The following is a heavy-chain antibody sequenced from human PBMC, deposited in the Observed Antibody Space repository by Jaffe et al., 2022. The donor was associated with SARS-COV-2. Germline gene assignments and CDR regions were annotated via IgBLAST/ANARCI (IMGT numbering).Heavy chain of an antibody. J-gene: IGHJ4*02. CDR3: AKDQAQPKQQRGAPYGVY. CDR1: GFTFSSYA. D-gene: IGHD6-13*01. CDR2: ISGSGGST. V-gene: IGHV3-23*01. Sequence: EVQLLESGGGLVQPGGSLRLSCAASGFTFSSYAMSWVRQAPGKGLEWVSAISGSGGSTYYADSVKGRFTISRDNSKNTLYLQMNSLRAEDTAVYYCAKDQAQPKQQRGAPYGVYWGQGTLVTVSS.